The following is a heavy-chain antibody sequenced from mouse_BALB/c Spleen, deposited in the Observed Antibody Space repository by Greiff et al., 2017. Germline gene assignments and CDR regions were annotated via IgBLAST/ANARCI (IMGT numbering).Heavy chain of an antibody. J-gene: IGHJ2*01. Sequence: QVQLQQSGAELVRPGTSVKISCKASGYAFTNYWLGWVKQRPGHGLEWIGDIYPGSGNTYYNEKFKGKATLTADKSSSTSYMQLSSLTSEDSAVYFCARRTTALDYWGKGTTLTVSS. CDR1: GYAFTNYW. D-gene: IGHD1-2*01. V-gene: IGHV1-63*01. CDR2: IYPGSGNT. CDR3: ARRTTALDY.